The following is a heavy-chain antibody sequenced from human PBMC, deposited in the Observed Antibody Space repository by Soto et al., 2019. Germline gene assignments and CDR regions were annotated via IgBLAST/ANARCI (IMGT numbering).Heavy chain of an antibody. CDR1: GFTFSSYA. Sequence: GGSLRLSCAASGFTFSSYAMSWVRQAPGKGLEWVSAISGSGGSTYYADSVKGRFTISRDNSKNTLYLQMNSLRAEDTAVYYCAKTPYPYYYGSGSYYDYWGQGTLVTVSS. J-gene: IGHJ4*02. CDR3: AKTPYPYYYGSGSYYDY. D-gene: IGHD3-10*01. V-gene: IGHV3-23*01. CDR2: ISGSGGST.